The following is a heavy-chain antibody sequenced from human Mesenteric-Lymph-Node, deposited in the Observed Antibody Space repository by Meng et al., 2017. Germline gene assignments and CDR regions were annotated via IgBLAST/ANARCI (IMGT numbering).Heavy chain of an antibody. CDR2: IYNSGST. Sequence: QVQLHESGPGLVKPSQSLSRTGTVSGGSIGSSSYDWSWIRQPPGKGLEWSGHIYNSGSTYYNPSLKSRITISVDTSKNQFSLKLSSVTAADTAGYYCARGQKGYFDLWGRGTLVTVSS. CDR1: GGSIGSSSYD. J-gene: IGHJ2*01. CDR3: ARGQKGYFDL. V-gene: IGHV4-30-4*01.